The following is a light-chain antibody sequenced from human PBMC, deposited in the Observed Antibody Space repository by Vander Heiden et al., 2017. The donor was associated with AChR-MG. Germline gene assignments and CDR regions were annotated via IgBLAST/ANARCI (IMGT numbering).Light chain of an antibody. CDR3: QQRSNWPLT. Sequence: EIVLTQSPATLSLSPGERATLSCRASQSIFSYLAWYQQKPGQAPRLLIYDASKRATGIPARFSGSGSGADFTLTISSLEPEDFAFYYCQQRSNWPLTFGGGTKVEIK. J-gene: IGKJ4*01. V-gene: IGKV3-11*01. CDR2: DAS. CDR1: QSIFSY.